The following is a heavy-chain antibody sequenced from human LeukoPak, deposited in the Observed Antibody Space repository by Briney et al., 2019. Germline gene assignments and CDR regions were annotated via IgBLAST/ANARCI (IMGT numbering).Heavy chain of an antibody. CDR3: ARDCSGDGCPFDY. CDR2: IIPIFGTA. CDR1: GGTFSSYA. D-gene: IGHD2-15*01. Sequence: SVKVSCKASGGTFSSYAISWVRQAPGQGLEWMGGIIPIFGTANYAQKFQGRVTITADESTSTAYMELSSLRSEDTAVYYCARDCSGDGCPFDYWGQGTLVTVSS. V-gene: IGHV1-69*13. J-gene: IGHJ4*02.